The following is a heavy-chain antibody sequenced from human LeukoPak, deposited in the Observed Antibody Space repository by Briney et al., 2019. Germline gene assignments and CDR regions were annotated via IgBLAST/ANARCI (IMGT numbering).Heavy chain of an antibody. CDR2: IIPIFGTA. D-gene: IGHD1-1*01. Sequence: ASVKVSCKASGGTFSSYAISWVRQAPGQGLEWMGGIIPIFGTANYAQKFQGRVTITTDESTSTAYMELSSLRSEDTAVYYCARDWNDGYNWFDPWGQGTLVTVSS. J-gene: IGHJ5*02. CDR1: GGTFSSYA. V-gene: IGHV1-69*05. CDR3: ARDWNDGYNWFDP.